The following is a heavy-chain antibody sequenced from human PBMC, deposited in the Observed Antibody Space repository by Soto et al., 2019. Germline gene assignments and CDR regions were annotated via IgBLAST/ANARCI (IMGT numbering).Heavy chain of an antibody. CDR1: GFTFSSYA. D-gene: IGHD2-15*01. CDR2: ISGSGGST. Sequence: EVQLLESGGGLVQPGGSLRLSCAASGFTFSSYAMSWVRKAPVKGLGWVSAISGSGGSTYYAASVKGRVTISRDNSKNTLYLQMNSLRAEYTAVYYCAKMLPDRNYFDYWGQGTLVTVSS. J-gene: IGHJ4*02. CDR3: AKMLPDRNYFDY. V-gene: IGHV3-23*01.